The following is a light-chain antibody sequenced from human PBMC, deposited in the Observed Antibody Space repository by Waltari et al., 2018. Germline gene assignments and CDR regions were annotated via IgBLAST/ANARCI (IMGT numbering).Light chain of an antibody. J-gene: IGLJ3*02. Sequence: QSVLTQPPSASGTPGQRVTISCSGSRSNIGNNYVNWYQQLPRTAPKLLMYNTNRRPSGVPDRFSGSRSGTSASLAISGLQSEDEGDYYCSSWDDSLNGPAFGGGTKVTVL. V-gene: IGLV1-44*01. CDR1: RSNIGNNY. CDR2: NTN. CDR3: SSWDDSLNGPA.